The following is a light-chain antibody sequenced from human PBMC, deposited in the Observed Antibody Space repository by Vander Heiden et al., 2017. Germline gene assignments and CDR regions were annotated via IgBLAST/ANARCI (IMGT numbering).Light chain of an antibody. J-gene: IGKJ2*01. V-gene: IGKV3-20*01. Sequence: EIVLTQSPGPLSLSPGERATLSCRASQSVSSSYLAWYQQKPGQAPRLLIYGASSRATGIPDRFSGSGSGTDFTLTISRLEPEDFAVYYCQQYGSSPRKYTFGQGTKLEIK. CDR3: QQYGSSPRKYT. CDR2: GAS. CDR1: QSVSSSY.